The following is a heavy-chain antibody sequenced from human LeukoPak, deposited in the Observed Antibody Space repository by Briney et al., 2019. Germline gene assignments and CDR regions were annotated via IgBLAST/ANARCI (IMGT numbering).Heavy chain of an antibody. J-gene: IGHJ4*02. CDR2: IWYDRSNK. V-gene: IGHV3-33*01. Sequence: GGSLRLSCAASGFTFSSYGMHWVRQAPGKGLEWVAVIWYDRSNKYYADSVKGRFTISRDNSKNTLYLQMNSLRAEDTAVYYCARDAWPYLYGYSYFDYWGQGTLVTVSS. CDR3: ARDAWPYLYGYSYFDY. D-gene: IGHD5-18*01. CDR1: GFTFSSYG.